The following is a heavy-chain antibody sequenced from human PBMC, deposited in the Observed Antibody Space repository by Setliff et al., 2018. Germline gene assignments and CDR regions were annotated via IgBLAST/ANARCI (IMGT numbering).Heavy chain of an antibody. CDR3: ARDLGHGGDSDY. Sequence: SETLSLTCTFSGYSISSGYIWGWIRQPPGKGLEWVGNIGHTGSINYKPSLKSRLTISRDTSKNQVSLKLNSVTATDTAVYYCARDLGHGGDSDYWGQGILVTVSS. J-gene: IGHJ4*02. CDR1: GYSISSGYI. D-gene: IGHD2-21*02. CDR2: IGHTGSI. V-gene: IGHV4-38-2*02.